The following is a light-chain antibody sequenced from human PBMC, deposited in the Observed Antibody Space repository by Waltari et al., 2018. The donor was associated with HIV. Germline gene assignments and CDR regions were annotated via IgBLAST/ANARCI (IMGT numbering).Light chain of an antibody. CDR1: QSVTSY. CDR3: QQRSNWPLT. CDR2: DAS. J-gene: IGKJ4*01. Sequence: VLTQSPATLSLSPGERATLSCRASQSVTSYLAWFQQKPGQAPRLLIYDASNRATGVPARFSGSGSGTDFTLTISSLEPEDFAVYYCQQRSNWPLTFGGGTKVEIK. V-gene: IGKV3-11*01.